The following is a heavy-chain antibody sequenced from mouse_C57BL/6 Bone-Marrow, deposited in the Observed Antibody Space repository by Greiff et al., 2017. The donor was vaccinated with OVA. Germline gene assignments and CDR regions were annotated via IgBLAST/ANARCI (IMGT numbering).Heavy chain of an antibody. CDR1: GFSLTSYG. CDR3: ARILYGSSLAY. Sequence: QVQLKESGPGLVQPSQSLSITCTVSGFSLTSYGVHWVRQSPGQGLEWLGVIWSGGSSDYNAAFISSLSISKDNSKSQVFFKMNSLQADDTAIYYCARILYGSSLAYWGQGTLVTVSA. J-gene: IGHJ3*01. D-gene: IGHD1-1*01. V-gene: IGHV2-2*01. CDR2: IWSGGSS.